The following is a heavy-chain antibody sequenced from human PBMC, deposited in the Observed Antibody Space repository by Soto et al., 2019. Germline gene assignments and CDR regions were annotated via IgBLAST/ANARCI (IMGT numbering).Heavy chain of an antibody. Sequence: GGSLRLSCAVSGFTLTTYSMNWVRQAPGKGLEWISFINKNGFTIYYANSVKGRFTISRDYAKNSLYLQMDSLRHEDTAVYYCARGAVTGTSLFDYWGLGTLVTVSS. CDR3: ARGAVTGTSLFDY. J-gene: IGHJ4*02. V-gene: IGHV3-48*02. CDR1: GFTLTTYS. D-gene: IGHD6-19*01. CDR2: INKNGFTI.